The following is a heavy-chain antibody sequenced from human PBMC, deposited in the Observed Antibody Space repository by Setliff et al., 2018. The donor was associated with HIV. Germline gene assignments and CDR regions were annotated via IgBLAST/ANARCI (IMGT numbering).Heavy chain of an antibody. D-gene: IGHD1-26*01. CDR2: VYHGGTT. V-gene: IGHV4-38-2*01. CDR3: ARVESGILGY. Sequence: PSETLSLTCDVSGYSISSGYFWGWIRQFPGTGLQWIGRVYHGGTTNYNPTLRSRVTISTDASKNQFSLKVNSMTAADSAIYYCARVESGILGYWGRGTLVTVSS. J-gene: IGHJ4*02. CDR1: GYSISSGYF.